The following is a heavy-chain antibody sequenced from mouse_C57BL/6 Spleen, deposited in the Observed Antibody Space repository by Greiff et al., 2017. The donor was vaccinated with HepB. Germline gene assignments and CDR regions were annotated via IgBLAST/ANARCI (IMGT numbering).Heavy chain of an antibody. D-gene: IGHD2-5*01. V-gene: IGHV5-4*01. CDR3: ARYSKYFDY. CDR1: GFTFSSYA. J-gene: IGHJ2*01. CDR2: ISDGGSYT. Sequence: EVQLVESGGGLVKPGGSLKLSCAASGFTFSSYAMSWVRQTPEKRLEWVATISDGGSYTYYPDNVKGRFTISRDNAKNNLYLQMSHLKSEDTAMYYCARYSKYFDYWGQGTTLTVSS.